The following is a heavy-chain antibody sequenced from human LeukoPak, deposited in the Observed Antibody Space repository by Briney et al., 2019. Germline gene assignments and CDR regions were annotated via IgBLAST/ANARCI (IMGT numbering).Heavy chain of an antibody. Sequence: GGSLRLSCAASGFTVSSNYMSLVRQAPGKGLELVSGVSGSSGSIGYADSVKGRFTIYRAYAKTSLYLQMNSLRAEDTALYYCAKDMSRYFDWSPHWFDPWGQGTLVTVSS. CDR2: VSGSSGSI. V-gene: IGHV3-9*01. CDR3: AKDMSRYFDWSPHWFDP. CDR1: GFTVSSNY. D-gene: IGHD3-9*01. J-gene: IGHJ5*02.